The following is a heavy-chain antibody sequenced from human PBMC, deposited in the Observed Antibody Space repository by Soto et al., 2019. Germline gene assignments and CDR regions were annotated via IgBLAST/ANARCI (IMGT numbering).Heavy chain of an antibody. CDR1: GYTFTSYD. J-gene: IGHJ6*02. V-gene: IGHV1-8*01. Sequence: QVQLVQSGAEVKKPGASVKVSCKASGYTFTSYDINWVRQATGQGLEWMGWMNPNSGNTGYAQKFQGRVTMTRNTSISTAYMELSSLRSEDTAVYYCARLCTNGVCFFNYYYGMDVWGQGTTVTVSS. D-gene: IGHD2-8*01. CDR2: MNPNSGNT. CDR3: ARLCTNGVCFFNYYYGMDV.